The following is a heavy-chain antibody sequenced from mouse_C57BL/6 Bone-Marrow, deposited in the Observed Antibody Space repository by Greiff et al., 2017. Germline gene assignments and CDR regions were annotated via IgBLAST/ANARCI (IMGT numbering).Heavy chain of an antibody. CDR1: GYTFTSYG. CDR2: IYPRSGNT. CDR3: TKPYASSHPYYFDY. J-gene: IGHJ2*01. Sequence: VMLVESGAELARPGASVKLSCKASGYTFTSYGISWVKQRTGQGLEWIGEIYPRSGNTYYNEKFKGKATLTADKSSSTAYMELRSLTSEDSTVYFGTKPYASSHPYYFDYWGQGTTLTVSS. V-gene: IGHV1-81*01. D-gene: IGHD1-1*01.